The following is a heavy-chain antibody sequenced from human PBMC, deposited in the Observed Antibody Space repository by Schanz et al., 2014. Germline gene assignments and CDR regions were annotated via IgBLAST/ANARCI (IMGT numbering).Heavy chain of an antibody. V-gene: IGHV3-30*02. CDR1: GFTFRDFG. CDR2: IEFDGIKK. D-gene: IGHD2-2*01. J-gene: IGHJ4*02. CDR3: ARGRRGDCRRTSCTYYFDY. Sequence: QVQLLESGGGVVQPGGSLRLSCAASGFTFRDFGLHWVRQAPGKGLEWVSFIEFDGIKKFYAGSVKGRFTISRENGKNSLYLQMNSLRAGDTAVYYCARGRRGDCRRTSCTYYFDYWGQGTLVTVSS.